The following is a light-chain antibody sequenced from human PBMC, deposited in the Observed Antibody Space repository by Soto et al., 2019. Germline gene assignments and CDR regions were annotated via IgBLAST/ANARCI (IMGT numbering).Light chain of an antibody. CDR3: QNYNSAPRT. CDR2: AAS. J-gene: IGKJ1*01. Sequence: DIQMTQSPSSLSASVGDRVTITCRASQGINNYLAWYQQRPGKVPRLLIYAASTLQSGVPSRFRGSRSGTDFTLTISSLQPEDVASYYCQNYNSAPRTFGQGTKVEIK. CDR1: QGINNY. V-gene: IGKV1-27*01.